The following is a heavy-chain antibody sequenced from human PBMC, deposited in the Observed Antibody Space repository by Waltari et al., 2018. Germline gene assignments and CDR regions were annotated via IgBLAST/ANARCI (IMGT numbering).Heavy chain of an antibody. Sequence: VQLQESGPGLVKPSGTLSLTCAVPGGSFSSSNWWSWVRPPPGKGLEWVSAISGSGVSTYYADSVKGRFTISRDNSKNTLYLQMNSLRAEDTAVYYCTTRGGGYSYGFDYWGQGTLVTVSS. CDR2: ISGSGVST. D-gene: IGHD5-18*01. CDR3: TTRGGGYSYGFDY. CDR1: GGSFSSSN. J-gene: IGHJ4*02. V-gene: IGHV3-23*01.